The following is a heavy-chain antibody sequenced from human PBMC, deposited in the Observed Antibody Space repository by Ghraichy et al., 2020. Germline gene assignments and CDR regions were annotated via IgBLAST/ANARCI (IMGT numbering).Heavy chain of an antibody. CDR3: AKIPGVSHVFDAFDI. CDR2: ISWDGGST. V-gene: IGHV3-43*01. Sequence: GGSLRLSCAASGFTFDDYTMHWVRQAPGKGLEWVSLISWDGGSTYYADSVKGRFTISRDNSKNSLYLQMNSLRTEDTALYYCAKIPGVSHVFDAFDIWGQGKMVTVSS. J-gene: IGHJ3*02. CDR1: GFTFDDYT. D-gene: IGHD6-13*01.